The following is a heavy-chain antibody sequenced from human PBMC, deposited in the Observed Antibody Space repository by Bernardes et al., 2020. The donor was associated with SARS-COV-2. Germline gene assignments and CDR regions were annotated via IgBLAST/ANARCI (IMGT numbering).Heavy chain of an antibody. J-gene: IGHJ5*02. CDR3: ARVFLRGVNPWFDT. D-gene: IGHD3-10*01. V-gene: IGHV4-59*01. CDR2: MYHTGST. CDR1: NDSIPNYY. Sequence: SETLSLTCTVSNDSIPNYYWSWIRQPPGKGLEWIAYMYHTGSTHYNPSLKSRVTTSVETSKNQFSLKLSSVTAADTAVYYCARVFLRGVNPWFDTWGQGILVTVSS.